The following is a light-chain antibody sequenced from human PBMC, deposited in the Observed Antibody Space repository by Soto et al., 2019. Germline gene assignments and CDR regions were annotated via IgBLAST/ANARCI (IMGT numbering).Light chain of an antibody. CDR2: AAS. J-gene: IGKJ1*01. Sequence: DIQMTQSPSSLSASVGDRVTITCRASQDISIWLAWYQQKPGKAPDLLISAASSLQSGVPSRFSGSGSGTDFTLTIISLQPEDFATYYCQQASSFPWTFGQGTKVEI. V-gene: IGKV1-12*01. CDR1: QDISIW. CDR3: QQASSFPWT.